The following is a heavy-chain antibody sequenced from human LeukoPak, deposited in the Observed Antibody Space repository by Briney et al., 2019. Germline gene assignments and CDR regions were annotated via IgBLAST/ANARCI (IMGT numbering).Heavy chain of an antibody. Sequence: SETLSLTCTVSGGSISSGGYYWSWIRQHPGKGLEWIGYIYYSGSTNYNPSLKSRVTISVDTSKNQFSLKLSSVTAADTAVYYCARQRVATMRTGMDVWGQGTTVTVSS. V-gene: IGHV4-61*08. CDR3: ARQRVATMRTGMDV. J-gene: IGHJ6*02. D-gene: IGHD5-12*01. CDR1: GGSISSGGYY. CDR2: IYYSGST.